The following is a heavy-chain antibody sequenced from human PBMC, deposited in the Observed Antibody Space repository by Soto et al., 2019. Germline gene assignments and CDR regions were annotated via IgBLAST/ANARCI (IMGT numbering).Heavy chain of an antibody. CDR3: ARAPPQWPYDSRIWFDP. J-gene: IGHJ5*02. Sequence: QVQLQQWGAGLLKPSETLSLTCAVYGGSFSGYYWSWIRQPPGKGLEWIGEINHSGSTNYNPSLNSRATISVDTSTNQFSLKLSSVTAADTAVYYCARAPPQWPYDSRIWFDPWGQGTLVTVSS. D-gene: IGHD3-22*01. V-gene: IGHV4-34*01. CDR2: INHSGST. CDR1: GGSFSGYY.